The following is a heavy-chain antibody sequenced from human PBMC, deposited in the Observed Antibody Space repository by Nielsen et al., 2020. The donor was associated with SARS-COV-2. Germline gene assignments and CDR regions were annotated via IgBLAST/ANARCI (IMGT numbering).Heavy chain of an antibody. CDR3: ARGPPYNL. J-gene: IGHJ4*02. Sequence: SQTLSLTCGVYGGALTVYYWNWIRQPPGKGLEWIGEINHRGATYYNPSLNSRVTISLDTSKDQFSLKLGSVTAADTAVYYCARGPPYNLWGQGTLVTVSS. V-gene: IGHV4-34*01. CDR2: INHRGAT. D-gene: IGHD1-14*01. CDR1: GGALTVYY.